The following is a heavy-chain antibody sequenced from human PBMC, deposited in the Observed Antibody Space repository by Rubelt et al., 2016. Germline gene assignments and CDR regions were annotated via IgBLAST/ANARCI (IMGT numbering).Heavy chain of an antibody. CDR3: ARGGYGSSTSCYSGFDP. CDR2: INHSGST. Sequence: QLQESGPGLLNPSETLSLTCGVYGGSFSGYYWSWIRQPPGKGLEWIGEINHSGSTNYNPSLKSRVTISVDTSKNQFYLRRCAVAAADTSGYYCARGGYGSSTSCYSGFDPWGQGNLVTVAS. V-gene: IGHV4-34*01. CDR1: GGSFSGYY. D-gene: IGHD2-2*02. J-gene: IGHJ5*02.